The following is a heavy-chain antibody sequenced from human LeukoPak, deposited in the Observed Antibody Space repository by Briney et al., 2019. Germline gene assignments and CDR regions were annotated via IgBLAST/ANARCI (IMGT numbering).Heavy chain of an antibody. CDR2: ISSDGSYI. J-gene: IGHJ4*02. CDR1: GFTFSTYS. V-gene: IGHV3-21*01. D-gene: IGHD4-17*01. Sequence: GGSLRLSCAVSGFTFSTYSMNWVRQAPGKGLEWVSSISSDGSYIYYADSAKGRFTISRDNAENSLLLQINSLRAEDTAVYYCARGVRYGEFDYWGQGTLVTVSS. CDR3: ARGVRYGEFDY.